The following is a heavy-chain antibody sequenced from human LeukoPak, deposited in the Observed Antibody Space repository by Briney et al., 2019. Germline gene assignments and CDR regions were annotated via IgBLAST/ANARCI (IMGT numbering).Heavy chain of an antibody. CDR3: AKRFSNTWYIDY. CDR2: ISSSGSTI. V-gene: IGHV3-11*01. CDR1: GFTFSDYY. Sequence: PGGSLRLSCAASGFTFSDYYMSWIRQAPGKGLEWVSYISSSGSTIYYADSVKGRFTISRDNSKSTLFLQMNSLRAEDMALYYCAKRFSNTWYIDYWGQGALVTVSS. D-gene: IGHD3-10*01. J-gene: IGHJ4*02.